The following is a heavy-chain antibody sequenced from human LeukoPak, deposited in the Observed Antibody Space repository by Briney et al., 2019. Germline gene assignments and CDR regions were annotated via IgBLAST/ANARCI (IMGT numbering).Heavy chain of an antibody. CDR3: ARDKIVGATYFDY. D-gene: IGHD1-26*01. CDR2: IHHDGSNK. Sequence: PGGSLRLSCAASGFTFSSYGMHWVRQAPGKGLDWVAFIHHDGSNKYYADSVGGRFTISRDNSKNTLYLQMNSLRAEDTAVYFCARDKIVGATYFDYWGQGTLVTVSS. CDR1: GFTFSSYG. J-gene: IGHJ4*02. V-gene: IGHV3-30*02.